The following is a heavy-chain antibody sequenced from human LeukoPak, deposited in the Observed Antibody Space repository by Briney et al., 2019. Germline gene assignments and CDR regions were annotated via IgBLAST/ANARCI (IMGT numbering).Heavy chain of an antibody. J-gene: IGHJ5*02. CDR3: ARYWALKHHYDDNNPARGWFDP. D-gene: IGHD3-16*01. Sequence: SETLSLTCAVSGGSFSGYYWSWIRQTPGKGLEWIGEINHRGSAYYSPSLKSRVTISVDTSMNQFSLKLTSVTAADTAIYYCARYWALKHHYDDNNPARGWFDPWGQGTLVTVSS. CDR2: INHRGSA. V-gene: IGHV4-34*01. CDR1: GGSFSGYY.